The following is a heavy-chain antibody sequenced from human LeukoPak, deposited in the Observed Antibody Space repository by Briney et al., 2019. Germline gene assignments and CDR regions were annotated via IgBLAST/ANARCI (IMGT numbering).Heavy chain of an antibody. Sequence: PGGSLRLSCAASGFTFSSYAMSWVRQAPGKGLEWVSTFSGSGGNTYYADSVKGRFTVSRDNSKNTLYLQMNSLRAEDTAVYYCARPPIVVMVYAMGGNAFDIWGQGTMVTVSS. J-gene: IGHJ3*02. CDR2: FSGSGGNT. CDR3: ARPPIVVMVYAMGGNAFDI. D-gene: IGHD2-8*01. CDR1: GFTFSSYA. V-gene: IGHV3-23*01.